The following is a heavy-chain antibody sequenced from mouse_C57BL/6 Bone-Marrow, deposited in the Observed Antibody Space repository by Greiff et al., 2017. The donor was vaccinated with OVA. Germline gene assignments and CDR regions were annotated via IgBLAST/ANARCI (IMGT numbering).Heavy chain of an antibody. CDR1: GYTFTSYW. V-gene: IGHV1-72*01. CDR3: ERSRQLRLRKVFDY. D-gene: IGHD3-2*02. CDR2: IDPNSGGT. J-gene: IGHJ2*01. Sequence: VQLQQPGAELVKPGASVKLSCKASGYTFTSYWMHWVKQRPGRGLEWIGRIDPNSGGTKYNEKFKSKATLTVDKPSSTAYMQLSSLTSEDSAVYYCERSRQLRLRKVFDYWGQGTTLTVSS.